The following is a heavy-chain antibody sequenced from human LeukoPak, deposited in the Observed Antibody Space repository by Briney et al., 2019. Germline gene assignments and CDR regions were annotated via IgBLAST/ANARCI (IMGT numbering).Heavy chain of an antibody. D-gene: IGHD3-16*01. CDR2: IYYNGST. Sequence: SETLSLTCTVSGGSISSYYWSWIRQPPGKGLEWIGYIYYNGSTNYNPSLKSRVTISVDTSKNQFSLKLSSVTAADTAVYFCARGGGASEDYWGQGTLVTVSS. V-gene: IGHV4-59*08. CDR3: ARGGGASEDY. J-gene: IGHJ4*02. CDR1: GGSISSYY.